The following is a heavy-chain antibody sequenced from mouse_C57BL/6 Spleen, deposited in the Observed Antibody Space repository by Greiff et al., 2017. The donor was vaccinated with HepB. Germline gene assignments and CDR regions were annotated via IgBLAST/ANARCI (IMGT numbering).Heavy chain of an antibody. J-gene: IGHJ4*01. CDR1: GYTFTSYW. CDR3: ARHYGSRGENLYYAMDY. D-gene: IGHD1-1*01. CDR2: IDPSDSET. Sequence: QVQLKESGAELVRPGSSVKLSCKASGYTFTSYWMHWVKQRPIQGLEWIGNIDPSDSETHYNQKFKDKATLTVDKSSSTAYMQLSSLTSEDSAVYYCARHYGSRGENLYYAMDYWGQGTSVTVSS. V-gene: IGHV1-52*01.